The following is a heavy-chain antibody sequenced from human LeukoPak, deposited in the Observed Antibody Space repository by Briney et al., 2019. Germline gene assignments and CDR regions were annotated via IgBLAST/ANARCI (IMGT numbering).Heavy chain of an antibody. CDR2: INPSGGST. CDR1: GYTFTSYY. V-gene: IGHV1-46*01. Sequence: ASVKVSCKASGYTFTSYYMHWVRRAPGQGLEWMGIINPSGGSTSYAQKFQGRVTMTRDMSTSTVYMELSSLRSEDTAVYYCARDGNSWAFDYWGQGTLVTVSS. J-gene: IGHJ4*02. D-gene: IGHD4-23*01. CDR3: ARDGNSWAFDY.